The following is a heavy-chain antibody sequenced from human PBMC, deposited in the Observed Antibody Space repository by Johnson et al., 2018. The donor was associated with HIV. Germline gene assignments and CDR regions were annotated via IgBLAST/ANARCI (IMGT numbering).Heavy chain of an antibody. J-gene: IGHJ3*02. CDR3: ARELEFGDLRKNDAFDI. CDR1: GFTFSSYG. CDR2: IRYDGSYK. Sequence: QVQLVESGGVVVQPGGSLRLSCAASGFTFSSYGMHWVRQAPGKGLEWVAFIRYDGSYKYYADSVKGRFTISRDDSKNTLYLQMNSLKTEDTAVYYCARELEFGDLRKNDAFDIWGQGTMVTVSS. V-gene: IGHV3-30*02. D-gene: IGHD4-17*01.